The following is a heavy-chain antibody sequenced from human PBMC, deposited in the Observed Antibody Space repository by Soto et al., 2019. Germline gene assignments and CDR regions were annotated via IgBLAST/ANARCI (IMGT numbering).Heavy chain of an antibody. CDR3: ARGLKGYFDY. CDR2: IYYSGST. V-gene: IGHV4-59*01. D-gene: IGHD6-19*01. CDR1: GGSISSYY. Sequence: QVQLQESGPGLVKPSETLSLTCTVSGGSISSYYWSWIRQPPGKGLEWIGYIYYSGSTNYNPSLKSRVTISVDTSKNQFSLKLSSVTAADTAVYYCARGLKGYFDYWGQGTLVTVSS. J-gene: IGHJ4*02.